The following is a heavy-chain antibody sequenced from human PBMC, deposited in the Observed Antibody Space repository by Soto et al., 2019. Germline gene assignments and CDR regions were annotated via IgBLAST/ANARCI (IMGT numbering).Heavy chain of an antibody. V-gene: IGHV3-15*01. CDR2: IKSNLDGATT. CDR3: TTDSRHLFDY. J-gene: IGHJ4*02. CDR1: GFTLSNAW. Sequence: LRLSCAASGFTLSNAWMIWVRQAPGKGLEWVGRIKSNLDGATTDYAAPVKGRFTISRDDSKNTLYLQMNSLKTEDTAVYYCTTDSRHLFDYWGQGTLVTVSS.